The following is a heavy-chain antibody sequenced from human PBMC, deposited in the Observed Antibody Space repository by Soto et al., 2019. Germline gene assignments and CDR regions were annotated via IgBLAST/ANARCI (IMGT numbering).Heavy chain of an antibody. CDR1: GGTFSSYA. CDR3: AGPPELTRIYYYYGMDV. CDR2: IIPIFGTA. J-gene: IGHJ6*02. Sequence: QVQLVQSGAEVKKPGSSVKVSCKASGGTFSSYAISWVRQAPGQGLEWMGGIIPIFGTANYAQKFQGRVTITADESTNTAYKELSSLRSEDTAVYYCAGPPELTRIYYYYGMDVWGQGNTVTVAS. V-gene: IGHV1-69*12. D-gene: IGHD1-7*01.